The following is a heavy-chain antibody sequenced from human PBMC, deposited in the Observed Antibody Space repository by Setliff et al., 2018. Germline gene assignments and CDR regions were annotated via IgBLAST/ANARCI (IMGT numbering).Heavy chain of an antibody. D-gene: IGHD6-6*01. J-gene: IGHJ4*02. Sequence: PSETLSLTCAVYGEPFDSHYWTWIRQPPGERLEWIGEINHRGFTDYKPSLKSRLTMSVDTSRNQFSLNLGSVTAADTGVYYCARGRIAERPEAIDYWGQGTPVTVSS. CDR2: INHRGFT. V-gene: IGHV4-34*01. CDR3: ARGRIAERPEAIDY. CDR1: GEPFDSHY.